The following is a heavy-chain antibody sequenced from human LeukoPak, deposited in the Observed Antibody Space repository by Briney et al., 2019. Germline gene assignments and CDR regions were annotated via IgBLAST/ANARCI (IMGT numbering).Heavy chain of an antibody. D-gene: IGHD3-3*01. Sequence: SETLSLTCTVSGGSISSYYWSWIRQPPGKGLEWIGYIYYSGSTNYNPSLKSRVTISVDTSKNQFSLKLSSVTVADTAVYYCARRDDFWSGRGDAFDIWGQGTMVTVSS. J-gene: IGHJ3*02. CDR2: IYYSGST. CDR3: ARRDDFWSGRGDAFDI. CDR1: GGSISSYY. V-gene: IGHV4-59*08.